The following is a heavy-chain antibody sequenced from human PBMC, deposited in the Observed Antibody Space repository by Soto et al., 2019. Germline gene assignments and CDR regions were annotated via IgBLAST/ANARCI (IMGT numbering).Heavy chain of an antibody. D-gene: IGHD1-26*01. Sequence: EVQLVESGGGLVQPGGSLRLSCADSGFTFSSYSMNWVRQAPGKGLEWVSYISSSSSTIYYADSVKGRFTISRDNAKNSLYLQMNSLRAEDTAVYYCARGAATHDYWGQGTLVTVSS. CDR1: GFTFSSYS. J-gene: IGHJ4*02. CDR3: ARGAATHDY. V-gene: IGHV3-48*01. CDR2: ISSSSSTI.